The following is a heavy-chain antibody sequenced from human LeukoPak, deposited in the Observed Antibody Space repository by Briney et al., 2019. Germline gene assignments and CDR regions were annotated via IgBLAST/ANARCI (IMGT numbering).Heavy chain of an antibody. J-gene: IGHJ3*02. CDR3: ARELGYCSSTSCYYRAFDI. CDR1: GGSISSYY. Sequence: SETLSLTCTVSGGSISSYYWSWIRQPAGKGLEWIGRIYTSGSTNYNPSLKSRVTMSVDASKNQFSLKLSSVTAADTAVYYCARELGYCSSTSCYYRAFDIWGQGTMVTVSS. V-gene: IGHV4-4*07. CDR2: IYTSGST. D-gene: IGHD2-2*01.